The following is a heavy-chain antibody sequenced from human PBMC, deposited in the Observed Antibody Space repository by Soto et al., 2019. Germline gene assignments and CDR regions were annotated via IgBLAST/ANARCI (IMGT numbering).Heavy chain of an antibody. CDR3: AKDQGLLVRGVLEPFDY. CDR2: ISGSGGST. CDR1: GFTFSSYA. D-gene: IGHD3-10*01. Sequence: GGSLRLSCAASGFTFSSYAMSWVRQAPGKGLEWVSAISGSGGSTYYADSVKGRFTISRDNSKNTLYLQMNSLRAEDTAVYYCAKDQGLLVRGVLEPFDYWGQGTLVTVSS. V-gene: IGHV3-23*01. J-gene: IGHJ4*02.